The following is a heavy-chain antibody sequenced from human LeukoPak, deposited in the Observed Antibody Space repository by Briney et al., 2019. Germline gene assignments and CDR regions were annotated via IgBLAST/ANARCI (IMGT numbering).Heavy chain of an antibody. V-gene: IGHV4-39*07. D-gene: IGHD2-2*01. CDR3: ARGIPAAIEAYYYCYMDV. CDR2: IYYSGST. J-gene: IGHJ6*03. CDR1: GGSISSSSYY. Sequence: PSETLSLTCTVSGGSISSSSYYWGWIRQPPGKGLEWIGSIYYSGSTYYNPSLKSRVTISVDTSKNQFSLKLTSVTAADTAVYYCARGIPAAIEAYYYCYMDVWGKGTTVTVSS.